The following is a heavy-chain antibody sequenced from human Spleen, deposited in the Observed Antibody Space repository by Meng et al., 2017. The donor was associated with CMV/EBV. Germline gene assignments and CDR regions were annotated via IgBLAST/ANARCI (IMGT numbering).Heavy chain of an antibody. Sequence: SETLSLTCTVSGGSISSYYWSWIRQPPGKGLEWIGFIYYSGSTNYNPSLKSRVTISVDTSKNQFSLKLSSVTAADTAVYYCARSTAIFGVVIIPGQVGTWGQGTLVTVSS. CDR2: IYYSGST. CDR1: GGSISSYY. V-gene: IGHV4-59*08. CDR3: ARSTAIFGVVIIPGQVGT. D-gene: IGHD3-3*01. J-gene: IGHJ5*02.